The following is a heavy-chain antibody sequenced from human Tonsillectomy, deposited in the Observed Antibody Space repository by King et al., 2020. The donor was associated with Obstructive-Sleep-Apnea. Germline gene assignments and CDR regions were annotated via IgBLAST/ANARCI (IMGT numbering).Heavy chain of an antibody. CDR2: ISYDGSNK. Sequence: VQLVESGGGVVQRGRSLRLSCAASGFTFSSYAMHWVRQAPGKGLEWVAVISYDGSNKYYADSVKGRFTISRDNSKNTLYLQMNSLRAEDTAVYYCARAPTAYPFDYWGKGTLVTVSS. CDR3: ARAPTAYPFDY. CDR1: GFTFSSYA. J-gene: IGHJ4*02. D-gene: IGHD1-1*01. V-gene: IGHV3-30-3*01.